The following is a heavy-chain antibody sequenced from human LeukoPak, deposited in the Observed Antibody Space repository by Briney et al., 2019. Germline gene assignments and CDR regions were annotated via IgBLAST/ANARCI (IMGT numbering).Heavy chain of an antibody. Sequence: GGSLRLSCEATGFSFSSYAMSWVRQAPGEGLEWVSATGGSGDSADYADAVKGRFTISRDNSKSKLYLLMTSLRVDDTALYYCAKRATAGGFDSWGQGTLVTVSS. CDR2: TGGSGDSA. D-gene: IGHD6-13*01. J-gene: IGHJ4*02. CDR1: GFSFSSYA. V-gene: IGHV3-23*01. CDR3: AKRATAGGFDS.